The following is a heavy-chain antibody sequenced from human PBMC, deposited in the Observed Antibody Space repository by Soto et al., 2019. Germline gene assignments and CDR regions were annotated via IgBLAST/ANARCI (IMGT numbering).Heavy chain of an antibody. D-gene: IGHD3-16*01. CDR3: ARGGARNFDY. CDR1: GFTFSNYW. CDR2: VNNDESDT. J-gene: IGHJ4*02. Sequence: ELPLVESGGRLVQPGGSLRLSCEASGFTFSNYWMHWVRQAPGKGLVWVSRVNNDESDTTYADSVRGRCIVSRDNPRNTLYLQMNSLRVEDTAIYYCARGGARNFDYWGQVTLVTVSS. V-gene: IGHV3-74*01.